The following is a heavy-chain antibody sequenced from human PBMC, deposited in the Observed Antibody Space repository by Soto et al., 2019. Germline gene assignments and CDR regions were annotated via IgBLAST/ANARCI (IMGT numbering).Heavy chain of an antibody. V-gene: IGHV3-23*01. D-gene: IGHD1-26*01. Sequence: EVVLLESGGGLEQPGGSLRLSCAASGFIFENFGMSWVRQAPGKGLEWISSISGSGFKKYYADSVKGRFTISIDNSKSTVYLELNNLSAEDTAVYHCAKNQGVELVPLATVDWFDPWGQGSVVTVSS. J-gene: IGHJ5*02. CDR2: ISGSGFKK. CDR1: GFIFENFG. CDR3: AKNQGVELVPLATVDWFDP.